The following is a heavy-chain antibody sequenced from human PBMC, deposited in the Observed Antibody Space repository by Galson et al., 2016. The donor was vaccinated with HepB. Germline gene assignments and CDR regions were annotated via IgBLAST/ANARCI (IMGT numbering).Heavy chain of an antibody. Sequence: SVKVSCKASGYTFTTYAMHWVRQAPGQRLEWMGWINAGNGNTKYSQKFQGRVTITRDTSASTAYMELSSLRSEDTAVYYCARDSGSPNWFEPWGQGTLVTVSS. J-gene: IGHJ5*02. D-gene: IGHD1-26*01. CDR1: GYTFTTYA. V-gene: IGHV1-3*01. CDR2: INAGNGNT. CDR3: ARDSGSPNWFEP.